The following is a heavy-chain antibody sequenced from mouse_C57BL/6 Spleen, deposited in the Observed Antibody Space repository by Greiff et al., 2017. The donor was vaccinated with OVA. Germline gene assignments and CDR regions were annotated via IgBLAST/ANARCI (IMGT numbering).Heavy chain of an antibody. CDR2: IWRGGST. Sequence: QVQLQQSGPGLVQPSQSLSITCTVSGFSLTSYGVHWVRQSPGKGLEWLGVIWRGGSTDYNAAFMSRLSITKDNSKSQVFFKMNSLQADDTAIYNCAKGRLYDSYAMDYWGQGTSVTVSA. CDR1: GFSLTSYG. J-gene: IGHJ4*01. V-gene: IGHV2-5*01. CDR3: AKGRLYDSYAMDY. D-gene: IGHD2-3*01.